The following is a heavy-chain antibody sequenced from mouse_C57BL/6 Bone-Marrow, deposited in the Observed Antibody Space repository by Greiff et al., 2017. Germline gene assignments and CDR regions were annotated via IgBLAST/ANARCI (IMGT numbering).Heavy chain of an antibody. CDR2: IDPSDSYT. CDR1: GYTFPSYW. CDR3: ARRQLRPHYYAMDY. Sequence: QVQLQQPGAELVRPGTSVKLSCKASGYTFPSYWMHWVKQRPGQGLEWIGVIDPSDSYTNYNQKFKGKATLTVDTSSSTAYMQLSSLTSEDSAVYYCARRQLRPHYYAMDYWGQGTSVTVSS. V-gene: IGHV1-59*01. D-gene: IGHD3-2*02. J-gene: IGHJ4*01.